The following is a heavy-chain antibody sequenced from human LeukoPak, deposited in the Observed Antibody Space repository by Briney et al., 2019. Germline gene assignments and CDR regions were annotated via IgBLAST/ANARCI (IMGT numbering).Heavy chain of an antibody. CDR3: ARFARGDFHSFDV. V-gene: IGHV4-34*01. D-gene: IGHD2-21*02. CDR1: GGSFSGYY. CDR2: INHSGSA. Sequence: SETLSLTCAVYGGSFSGYYWSWIRQPPGKGLEWVGEINHSGSANYNPSLKSRATISVDSSKSQFSLRVTSLTAADTAVYYCARFARGDFHSFDVWGQGALVSVSS. J-gene: IGHJ4*02.